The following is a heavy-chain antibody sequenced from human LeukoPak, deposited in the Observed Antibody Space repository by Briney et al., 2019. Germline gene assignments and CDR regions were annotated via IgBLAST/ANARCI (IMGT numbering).Heavy chain of an antibody. CDR1: GYTFTSYA. D-gene: IGHD3-22*01. J-gene: IGHJ4*02. Sequence: GASVKVSCKASGYTFTSYAMHWVRQAPGQRLEWMGWINAGNGNTKYSQKFQGRVTITRDTSASTAYMKLSSLRSEDTAVYYCARSYYDSSGYYIRGDYWGQGTLVTVSS. CDR3: ARSYYDSSGYYIRGDY. V-gene: IGHV1-3*01. CDR2: INAGNGNT.